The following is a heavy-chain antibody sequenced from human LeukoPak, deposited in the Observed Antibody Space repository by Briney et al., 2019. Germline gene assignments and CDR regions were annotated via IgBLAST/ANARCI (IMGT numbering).Heavy chain of an antibody. CDR3: ARSDIWGSYRFLDY. J-gene: IGHJ4*02. CDR1: GASIGNYY. V-gene: IGHV4-59*08. D-gene: IGHD3-16*02. CDR2: MLYSGST. Sequence: SETLSLTFTVSGASIGNYYWSWIRQSPGRGLEWIGYMLYSGSTNQNPSLRSRVTISVDTSKNQVSLKLSSVTAADTAVYYCARSDIWGSYRFLDYWGQGALVTVSS.